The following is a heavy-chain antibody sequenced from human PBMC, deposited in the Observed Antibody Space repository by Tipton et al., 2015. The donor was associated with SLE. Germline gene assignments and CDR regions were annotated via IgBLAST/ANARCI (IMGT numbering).Heavy chain of an antibody. CDR2: INYIESP. J-gene: IGHJ4*02. D-gene: IGHD3-3*01. Sequence: TLSLTCAVSGGSISSGGYSWSWFRQPPGKGLEWIGYINYIESPYYNPSLRSRVIISVDTSKNQFSLKLSSVTAADTAVYYCARVGFWSGYSIDYFDYWGQGTLVTVSS. CDR1: GGSISSGGYS. V-gene: IGHV4-30-4*07. CDR3: ARVGFWSGYSIDYFDY.